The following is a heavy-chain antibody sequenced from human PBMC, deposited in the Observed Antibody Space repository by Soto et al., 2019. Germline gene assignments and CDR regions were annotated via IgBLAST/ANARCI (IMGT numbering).Heavy chain of an antibody. CDR1: GFTFSSYS. J-gene: IGHJ4*02. CDR2: ISSSSSTI. D-gene: IGHD3-9*01. V-gene: IGHV3-48*01. CDR3: ARAAVLRYFDWLSAFDY. Sequence: EVQLVESGGGLVQPGGSLRLSCAASGFTFSSYSMNWVRQAPGKGLEWVSYISSSSSTIYYADSVKGRFTISRDNAKNSLYLQMNSLRAEDTAVYYCARAAVLRYFDWLSAFDYWGQGTLVTASS.